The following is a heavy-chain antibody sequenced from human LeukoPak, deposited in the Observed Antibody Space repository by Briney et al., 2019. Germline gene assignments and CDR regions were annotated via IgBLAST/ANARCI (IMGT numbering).Heavy chain of an antibody. CDR1: GFTFSSYA. V-gene: IGHV3-23*01. CDR2: ISGSGGRT. J-gene: IGHJ4*02. D-gene: IGHD2-21*02. Sequence: PGGSLRLSCAASGFTFSSYAMNWVRQAPGKGLEWVSLISGSGGRTYYADSVKGRFTISRENSKNTLYLQMNSLRAEDTAVYYCAKSGVVVTAAYFDDWAREPWSPSPQ. CDR3: AKSGVVVTAAYFDD.